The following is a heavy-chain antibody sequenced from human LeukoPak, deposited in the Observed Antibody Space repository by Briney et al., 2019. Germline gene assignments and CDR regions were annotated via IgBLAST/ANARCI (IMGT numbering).Heavy chain of an antibody. CDR3: ARRTRREPYFDY. Sequence: PSETLSLTCAVYGGSFSGYYWSWIRQPPGKGLEWIGEINHSGSTNYNPSLKSRVTISVDTSKNQFSPKLSSVTAADTAVYYCARRTRREPYFDYWGQGTLVTVSS. J-gene: IGHJ4*02. CDR2: INHSGST. V-gene: IGHV4-34*09. CDR1: GGSFSGYY. D-gene: IGHD2-8*01.